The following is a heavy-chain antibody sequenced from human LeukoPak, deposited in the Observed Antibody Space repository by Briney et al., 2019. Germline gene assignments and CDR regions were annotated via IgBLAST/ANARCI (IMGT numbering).Heavy chain of an antibody. CDR2: TNSDGSST. J-gene: IGHJ4*02. D-gene: IGHD1-26*01. Sequence: GGSLRLSCVASGFTFSSYWMHWVRQAPGKGLVWVSRTNSDGSSTSYADSVKGRFTISRDNAKNTLYLQMNSLRAEDTAVYYCAVYTTPHYWGQGTLVTVSS. V-gene: IGHV3-74*01. CDR1: GFTFSSYW. CDR3: AVYTTPHY.